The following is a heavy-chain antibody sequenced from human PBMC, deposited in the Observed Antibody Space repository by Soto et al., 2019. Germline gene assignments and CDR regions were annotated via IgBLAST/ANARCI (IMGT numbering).Heavy chain of an antibody. V-gene: IGHV5-10-1*01. CDR1: GYKLTTFW. D-gene: IGHD2-15*01. CDR3: ARPASGGSRDAFDA. J-gene: IGHJ3*01. Sequence: GGTLELSVRPSGYKLTTFWLNSVLHTPRKGLEWLGRIDPTDTFTNYSPPFEGHVTISVDRSISTAYLQWNSLQASDTAIYYGARPASGGSRDAFDAWGQGTTVTVSS. CDR2: IDPTDTFT.